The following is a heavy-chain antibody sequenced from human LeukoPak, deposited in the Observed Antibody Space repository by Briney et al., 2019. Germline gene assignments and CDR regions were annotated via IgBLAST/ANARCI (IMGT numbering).Heavy chain of an antibody. CDR1: GFTFSSYL. J-gene: IGHJ5*02. D-gene: IGHD1-26*01. Sequence: GGSLRLSCAASGFTFSSYLMSWVRQAPGKGLEWVANINQDGREKYYVDAVKGRFTNSRDNAKNSLYLQMNSLRAEDTAVHSCARDLSWRREPATAWSAPWGQATLVTVSS. CDR2: INQDGREK. V-gene: IGHV3-7*03. CDR3: ARDLSWRREPATAWSAP.